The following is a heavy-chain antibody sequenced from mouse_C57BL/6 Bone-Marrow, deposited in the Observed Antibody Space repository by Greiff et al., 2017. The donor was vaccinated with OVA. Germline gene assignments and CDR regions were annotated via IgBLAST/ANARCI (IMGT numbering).Heavy chain of an antibody. D-gene: IGHD1-1*01. V-gene: IGHV2-9-1*01. J-gene: IGHJ2*01. CDR3: ARNPSYYGSSYAFDY. Sequence: VQGVESGPGLVAPSQSLSITCTVSGFSLTSYAISWVRQPPGKGLEWLGVIWTGGGTNYNSALKSRLSISKDNSKSQVFLKMNSLQTDDTARYYCARNPSYYGSSYAFDYWGQGTTLTVSS. CDR2: IWTGGGT. CDR1: GFSLTSYA.